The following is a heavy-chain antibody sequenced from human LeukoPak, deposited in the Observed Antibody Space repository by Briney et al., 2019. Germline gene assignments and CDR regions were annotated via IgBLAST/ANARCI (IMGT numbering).Heavy chain of an antibody. Sequence: GGSLRLSCAASGFTFTGHTMTWLRQAPGKGLEWVSIIGGRDDRTYYADSVKGRYTISRDNSKNTLYLQMNSLRGEDTAVYYCAKDPNPFYDFWSGYKWGQGTLVTVSS. CDR1: GFTFTGHT. J-gene: IGHJ4*02. CDR2: IGGRDDRT. CDR3: AKDPNPFYDFWSGYK. D-gene: IGHD3-3*01. V-gene: IGHV3-23*01.